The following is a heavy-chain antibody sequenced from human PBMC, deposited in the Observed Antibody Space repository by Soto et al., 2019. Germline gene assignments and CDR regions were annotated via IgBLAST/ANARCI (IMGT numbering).Heavy chain of an antibody. CDR2: ISYDGSNK. V-gene: IGHV3-30*18. CDR1: GFTFSSYG. J-gene: IGHJ4*02. Sequence: GGSLRLSCAASGFTFSSYGMHWVRQAPGKGLEWVAVISYDGSNKYYADSVKGRFTISRDNSKNTLYLQMNSLRAEDTAVYYCAKDIGPTDYGGNRGKSYVDYWGQGTLVTVSS. CDR3: AKDIGPTDYGGNRGKSYVDY. D-gene: IGHD4-17*01.